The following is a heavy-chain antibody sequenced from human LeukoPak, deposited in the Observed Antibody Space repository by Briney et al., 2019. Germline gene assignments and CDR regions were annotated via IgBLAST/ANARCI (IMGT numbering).Heavy chain of an antibody. CDR2: IKEDGSIE. CDR3: VSQQLAPP. CDR1: GFAFSKYW. V-gene: IGHV3-7*01. Sequence: QAGGSLRLSRAASGFAFSKYWMSWVRQAPGKGLEWVANIKEDGSIEDYADSVKGRFTVSRDNAKNSLYLQMNSLRVEDTAVYYCVSQQLAPPWGQGTLVTVSS. J-gene: IGHJ5*02. D-gene: IGHD5-24*01.